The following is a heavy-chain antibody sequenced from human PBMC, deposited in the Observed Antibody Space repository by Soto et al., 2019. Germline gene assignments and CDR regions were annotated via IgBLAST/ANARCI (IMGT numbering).Heavy chain of an antibody. V-gene: IGHV3-21*01. J-gene: IGHJ6*02. Sequence: GGSLRLSCAASGFTFSSYSMNWVRQAPGKGLEWVSSISSSSSYIYYADSVKGRFTISRDNAKNSLYLQMNSLRAEDTAVYYCARDTFGVVSYGMDVWGQGTTVTVS. CDR3: ARDTFGVVSYGMDV. CDR2: ISSSSSYI. D-gene: IGHD3-3*01. CDR1: GFTFSSYS.